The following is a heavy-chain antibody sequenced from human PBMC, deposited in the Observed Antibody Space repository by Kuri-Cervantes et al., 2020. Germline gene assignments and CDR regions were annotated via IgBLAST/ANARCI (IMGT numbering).Heavy chain of an antibody. J-gene: IGHJ6*02. V-gene: IGHV3-30*04. CDR1: GFTFSSYA. Sequence: GGSLRLSCAASGFTFSSYAMHWVRQAPGKGLEWVAVIPYDGSNKYYADSVKGRFTISRDNSKNTLYLQMNSLRAEDTAVYYCAKDLYCSSTSCHTRLGDYGMDVWGQGTTVTVSS. CDR2: IPYDGSNK. CDR3: AKDLYCSSTSCHTRLGDYGMDV. D-gene: IGHD2-2*02.